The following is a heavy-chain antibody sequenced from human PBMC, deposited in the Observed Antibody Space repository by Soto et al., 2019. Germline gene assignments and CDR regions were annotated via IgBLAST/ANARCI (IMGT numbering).Heavy chain of an antibody. Sequence: EVQLVETGGGFVQPGGSLRLSCVASGFTVSSHYMTWVRQTPGKGLEWVSIIYASDSTFYADSVKGRFTISRDNSKNTVYLQLNSLRAGDTGVYYCATPVTRLIDFDLWGHGKMVTVSS. V-gene: IGHV3-53*02. CDR1: GFTVSSHY. D-gene: IGHD4-17*01. CDR3: ATPVTRLIDFDL. J-gene: IGHJ3*01. CDR2: IYASDST.